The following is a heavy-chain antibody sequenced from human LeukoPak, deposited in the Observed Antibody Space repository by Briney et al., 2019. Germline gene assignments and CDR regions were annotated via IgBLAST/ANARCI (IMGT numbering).Heavy chain of an antibody. J-gene: IGHJ6*02. CDR2: INPSGGST. D-gene: IGHD2-2*01. V-gene: IGHV1-46*01. CDR1: GYTFTSYY. Sequence: ASAKVSCKASGYTFTSYYMHWVRQAPGQGLEWMGIINPSGGSTSYAQKFQGRVTMTRDTSTSTVYMELSSLRSEDTAVYYCAREGLPEDIVVVPAATEYYYGMDVWGQGTTVTVSS. CDR3: AREGLPEDIVVVPAATEYYYGMDV.